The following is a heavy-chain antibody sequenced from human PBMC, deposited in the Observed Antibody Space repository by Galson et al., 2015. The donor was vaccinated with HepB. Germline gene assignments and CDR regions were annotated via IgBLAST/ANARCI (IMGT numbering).Heavy chain of an antibody. V-gene: IGHV4-34*01. CDR3: AKREFRDGYKY. CDR1: GGSFSGYY. CDR2: INHSGST. Sequence: SETLSLTCAVYGGSFSGYYWSWIRQPPGKGLEWIGEINHSGSTNYNPSLKSRVAISVDTSKNQFSLKLSSVTAADTAVYYCAKREFRDGYKYWGQGTLVTVSS. D-gene: IGHD5-24*01. J-gene: IGHJ4*02.